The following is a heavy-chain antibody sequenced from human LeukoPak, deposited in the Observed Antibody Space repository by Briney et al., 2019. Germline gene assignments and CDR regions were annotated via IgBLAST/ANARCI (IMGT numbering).Heavy chain of an antibody. CDR3: ARGRDYYDSSGYYPRFDP. J-gene: IGHJ5*02. CDR2: INPIVDRI. CDR1: GYTFTSYY. Sequence: ASVKVSCKASGYTFTSYYMHWVRPTPGQGLEWMGLINPIVDRISNAQTFQGRVTMTRDTSTSTVYMELSSLRSEDTAVYYCARGRDYYDSSGYYPRFDPWGQRTLVTVSS. V-gene: IGHV1-46*01. D-gene: IGHD3-22*01.